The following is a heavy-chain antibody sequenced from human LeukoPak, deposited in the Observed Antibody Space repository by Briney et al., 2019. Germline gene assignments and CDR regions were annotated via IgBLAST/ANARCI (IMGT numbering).Heavy chain of an antibody. D-gene: IGHD6-13*01. Sequence: GGSLRLSCTASGFTFGDYAMSWFRQAPGKGLEWVGFIRSKAYGGTTEYAASVKGRFTISRDDSKSIAYLQMNSLRAEDTAVYYCARRQLAQYYYYYMDVWGKGTTVTVSS. CDR1: GFTFGDYA. CDR3: ARRQLAQYYYYYMDV. CDR2: IRSKAYGGTT. V-gene: IGHV3-49*03. J-gene: IGHJ6*03.